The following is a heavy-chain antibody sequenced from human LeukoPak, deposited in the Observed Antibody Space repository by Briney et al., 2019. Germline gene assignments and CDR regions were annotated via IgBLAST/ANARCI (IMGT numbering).Heavy chain of an antibody. CDR2: IIPIFGTA. J-gene: IGHJ6*02. CDR3: ARGTNYYDSSGYYSGYYYYGMDV. Sequence: SVKVSCKASGGTFSSYAISWVRQAPGQGLEWMGGIIPIFGTANYAQKFQGRVTITADESTSTAYMELSSLRSEDTAVYYCARGTNYYDSSGYYSGYYYYGMDVWGQGTTVTVSS. D-gene: IGHD3-22*01. V-gene: IGHV1-69*13. CDR1: GGTFSSYA.